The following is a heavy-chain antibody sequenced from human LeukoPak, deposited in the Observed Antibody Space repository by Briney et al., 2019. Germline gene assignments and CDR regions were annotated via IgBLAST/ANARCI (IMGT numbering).Heavy chain of an antibody. D-gene: IGHD3-3*01. CDR1: GFTFSSYS. CDR2: ISSSSSTI. Sequence: PGGSLRLSCAASGFTFSSYSMNWVRQAPGKGLERVSYISSSSSTIYYADSVKGRFTFSRDNAKNSLYLQMNSLRAEDTAVYYCARDSSGYDFWSGYYTWPKGDAFDIWGQGTMVTVSS. V-gene: IGHV3-48*01. J-gene: IGHJ3*02. CDR3: ARDSSGYDFWSGYYTWPKGDAFDI.